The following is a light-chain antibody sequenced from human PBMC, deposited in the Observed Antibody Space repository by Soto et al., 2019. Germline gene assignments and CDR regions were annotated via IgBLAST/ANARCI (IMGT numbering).Light chain of an antibody. V-gene: IGKV3-15*01. J-gene: IGKJ2*01. CDR2: GAS. CDR1: QSVSSN. CDR3: QQYHNWPPFT. Sequence: EIVMTQSPATLSVSPGERVTLSCRASQSVSSNLAWYQQKPGQAPRLLIYGASTRATDIPARFSGSGSGTEFTLTISSLQSEDFAVYYCQQYHNWPPFTFGQGTKLEIK.